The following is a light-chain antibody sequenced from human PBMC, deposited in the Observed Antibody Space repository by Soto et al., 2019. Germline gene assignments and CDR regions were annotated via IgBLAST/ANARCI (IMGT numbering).Light chain of an antibody. CDR2: DAS. CDR3: QQSYSTPIT. J-gene: IGKJ5*01. V-gene: IGKV1-33*01. Sequence: DIQMTQSPSSLSASVGDRVTITCQASHDINRYLNWFQQKPGKAPDLLIYDASHLEAGVPSRFVGTGSGTDFSLTITSLQPEDFATYYCQQSYSTPITFGQGTRLEIK. CDR1: HDINRY.